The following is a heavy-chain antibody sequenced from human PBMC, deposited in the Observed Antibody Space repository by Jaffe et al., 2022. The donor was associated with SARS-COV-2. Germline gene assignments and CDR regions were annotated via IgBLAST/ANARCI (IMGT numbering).Heavy chain of an antibody. CDR3: IVALRGDSYGPYYFDY. CDR1: GFTFSGSA. Sequence: EVQLVESGGGLVQPGGSLKLSCAASGFTFSGSAMHWVRQASGKGLEWVGRIRSKANSYATAYAASVKGRFTISRDDSKNTAYLQMNSLKTEDTAVYYCIVALRGDSYGPYYFDYWGQGTLVTVSS. V-gene: IGHV3-73*01. J-gene: IGHJ4*02. CDR2: IRSKANSYAT. D-gene: IGHD5-18*01.